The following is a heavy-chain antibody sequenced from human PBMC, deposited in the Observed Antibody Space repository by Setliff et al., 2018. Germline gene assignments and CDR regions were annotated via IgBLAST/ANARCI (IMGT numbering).Heavy chain of an antibody. Sequence: PSETLSLTCTVSGGSISSYYWSWIRQPPGKGLEWIGYIYYSGSTNYNPSLKSRVTISVDTSKNQFSLKLSSAADTAVYYCARKKTVYWYYGMDVWGQGTTVTSP. CDR1: GGSISSYY. CDR3: ARKKTVYWYYGMDV. V-gene: IGHV4-59*01. D-gene: IGHD2-15*01. J-gene: IGHJ6*02. CDR2: IYYSGST.